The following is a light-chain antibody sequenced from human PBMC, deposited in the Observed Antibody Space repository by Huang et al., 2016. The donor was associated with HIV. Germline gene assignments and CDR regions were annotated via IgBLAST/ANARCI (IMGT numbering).Light chain of an antibody. V-gene: IGKV3-11*01. CDR2: DAS. Sequence: EIVLTQSPATLSLSPGERATLSCRASQSVSSYLAWYQQKPGQAPNLLIYDASNRATSSPARFSGSGSGTDFTLTISSREPEDFAVYYCQQRSNGPRTFGQGTKLEIK. J-gene: IGKJ2*01. CDR3: QQRSNGPRT. CDR1: QSVSSY.